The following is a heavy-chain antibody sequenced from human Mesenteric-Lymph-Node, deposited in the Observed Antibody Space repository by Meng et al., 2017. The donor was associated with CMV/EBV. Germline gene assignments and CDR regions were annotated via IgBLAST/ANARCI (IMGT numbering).Heavy chain of an antibody. CDR1: GYTFTGYY. J-gene: IGHJ1*01. D-gene: IGHD3-22*01. CDR3: TKENYYDSSGYTYNH. Sequence: ASVKVSCKTSGYTFTGYYIHWVRQAPGQGLEWMGWINTNSGGTNYAQKFQGRVTLTRDTPISTAYMELRRLRSDGTAVYYCTKENYYDSSGYTYNHWGQGTPVTVSS. V-gene: IGHV1-2*02. CDR2: INTNSGGT.